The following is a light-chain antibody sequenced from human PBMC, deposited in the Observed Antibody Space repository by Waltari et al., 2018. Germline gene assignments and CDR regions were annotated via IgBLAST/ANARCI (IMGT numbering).Light chain of an antibody. V-gene: IGLV2-23*02. J-gene: IGLJ3*02. Sequence: QAALTHPPPVSGSLGQSLTLSCTGTSSDVVTLNLVSWYQEYPGKAPKLMIYEVNKRPSGISNRFSGSKTDNTASLTISGLQAEDEADYYCCSYAGSHTLVFGGGTELTVL. CDR2: EVN. CDR1: SSDVVTLNL. CDR3: CSYAGSHTLV.